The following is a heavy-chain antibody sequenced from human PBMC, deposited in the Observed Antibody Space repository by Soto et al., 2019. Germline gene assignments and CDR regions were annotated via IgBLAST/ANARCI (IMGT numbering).Heavy chain of an antibody. V-gene: IGHV3-53*01. J-gene: IGHJ6*02. Sequence: PVGSLRLSCAASGFTVSSNYMSWVRKAPGKGLEWVSVIYSGGSTYYADSVKGRFTISRDNSKNTLYLQMNSLRAEDTAVYYCARYDFWSGYWPYGMDVWGQGTTVTVPS. CDR3: ARYDFWSGYWPYGMDV. CDR2: IYSGGST. D-gene: IGHD3-3*01. CDR1: GFTVSSNY.